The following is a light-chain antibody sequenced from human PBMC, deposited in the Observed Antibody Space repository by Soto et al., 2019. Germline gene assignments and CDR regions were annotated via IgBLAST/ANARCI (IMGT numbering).Light chain of an antibody. CDR1: PSVSSY. CDR3: QQHSNWPPWT. CDR2: DAS. J-gene: IGKJ1*01. V-gene: IGKV3-11*01. Sequence: EIVLTQSPATLSLSPGERATLSCRASPSVSSYLAWYQQKPGQAPRLLISDASNGATGIPARFSCSGSATDYTVTISSLEPADFAVYYCQQHSNWPPWTFGQGPKVEVK.